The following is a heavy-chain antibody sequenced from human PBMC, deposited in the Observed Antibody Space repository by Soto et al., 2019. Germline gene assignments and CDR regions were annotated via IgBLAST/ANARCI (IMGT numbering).Heavy chain of an antibody. D-gene: IGHD2-2*01. CDR2: VYHIGTT. CDR3: ARHSRGTHSQSTFDY. Sequence: PSETLSLTCSVSGASITGYYCSWFRQPPGKGLEWIGYVYHIGTTNYNPSLKSRVTISVDTSKNQISLKLSSVTAADTAVYFCARHSRGTHSQSTFDYWGQGALVTVSS. CDR1: GASITGYY. J-gene: IGHJ4*02. V-gene: IGHV4-59*08.